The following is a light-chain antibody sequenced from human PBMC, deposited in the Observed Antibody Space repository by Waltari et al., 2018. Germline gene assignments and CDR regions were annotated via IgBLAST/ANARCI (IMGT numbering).Light chain of an antibody. J-gene: IGLJ1*01. V-gene: IGLV3-21*03. CDR2: NDN. Sequence: SYVLTQSPSMSAAPGKTARITCGGDGIGSKSVHWYQQKTGQAPVLVVHNDNDRPSGIPERFSGSNSGNTATLTISRVEAGDEADYYCQVWDSSSEHYVFGTGTRVTVL. CDR1: GIGSKS. CDR3: QVWDSSSEHYV.